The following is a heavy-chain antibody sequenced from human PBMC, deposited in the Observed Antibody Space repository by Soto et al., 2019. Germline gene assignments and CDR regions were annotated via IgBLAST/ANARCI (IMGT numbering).Heavy chain of an antibody. J-gene: IGHJ5*02. V-gene: IGHV4-4*02. D-gene: IGHD6-19*01. CDR1: GVSITSSTW. CDR2: IYDSADIKYS. CDR3: AKGGDISGRGCGSSYFDP. Sequence: QVRLQESGPGLVKPSGTLSLTCAVSGVSITSSTWWSWLRQPPGKGLEWIAKIYDSADIKYSNYNPSLERRVTISLDRSNNLFSLNVTSVTAADTAIYYCAKGGDISGRGCGSSYFDPWGQGSLVTVSS.